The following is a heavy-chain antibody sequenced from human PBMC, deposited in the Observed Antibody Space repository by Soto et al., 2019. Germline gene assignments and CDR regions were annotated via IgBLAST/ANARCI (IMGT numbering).Heavy chain of an antibody. CDR1: GFTFSSYA. J-gene: IGHJ4*02. CDR3: ARGPSSLTRFDY. Sequence: SLILSCAASGFTFSSYAMHWVRQAPGKGLEWVAVISYDGSNKYYADSVKGRFTISRDNSKNTLYLQMNSLRAEDTAVYYCARGPSSLTRFDYWGQGTLVTVSS. V-gene: IGHV3-30-3*01. CDR2: ISYDGSNK. D-gene: IGHD2-2*01.